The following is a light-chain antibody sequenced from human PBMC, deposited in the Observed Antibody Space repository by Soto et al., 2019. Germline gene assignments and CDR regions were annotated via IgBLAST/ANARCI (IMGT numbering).Light chain of an antibody. Sequence: EVVMTQSPATLSVSPGERATLSCRASQSVRSNLAWYQQKPGQAPRLLIYGASTRASDIPARFSGSGSGTEFTLNISSLQSEDFAVYFCQQYNNWPPLFTFGPGTKVDI. CDR3: QQYNNWPPLFT. J-gene: IGKJ3*01. V-gene: IGKV3-15*01. CDR2: GAS. CDR1: QSVRSN.